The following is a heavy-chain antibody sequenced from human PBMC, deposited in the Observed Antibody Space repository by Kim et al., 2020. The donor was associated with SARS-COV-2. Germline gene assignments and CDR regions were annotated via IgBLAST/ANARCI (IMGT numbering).Heavy chain of an antibody. CDR1: GFTFSSYA. V-gene: IGHV3-30-3*01. Sequence: GGSLRLSCAASGFTFSSYAMHWVRQAPGKGLEWVAVISYDGSNKYYADSVKGRFTISRDNSKNTLYLQMNSLRAEDTAAYYCAKMGGGGCYYWFNPWGQG. CDR2: ISYDGSNK. J-gene: IGHJ5*02. D-gene: IGHD6-19*01. CDR3: AKMGGGGCYYWFNP.